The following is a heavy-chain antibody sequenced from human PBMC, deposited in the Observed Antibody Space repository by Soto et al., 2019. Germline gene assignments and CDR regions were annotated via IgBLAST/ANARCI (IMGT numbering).Heavy chain of an antibody. J-gene: IGHJ3*02. Sequence: ASVKVSCKASGYTFTSYAMHWVRQAPGQRLEWMGWINAGNGNTKYSQKFQGRVTITRDTSASTAYMELSSLRSEDTAVYYCARVMDIVVVVAASFAFDTWGQGTMVTVSS. V-gene: IGHV1-3*01. CDR2: INAGNGNT. D-gene: IGHD2-15*01. CDR3: ARVMDIVVVVAASFAFDT. CDR1: GYTFTSYA.